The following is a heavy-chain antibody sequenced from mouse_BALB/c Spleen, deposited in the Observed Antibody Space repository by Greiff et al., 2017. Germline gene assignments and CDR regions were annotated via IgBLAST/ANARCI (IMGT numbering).Heavy chain of an antibody. Sequence: EVQLQESGGGLVQPGGSRKLSCAASGFTFSSFGMHWVRQAPEKGLEWVAYISSGSSTIYYADTVKGRFTISRDNPKNTLFLQMTSLRSEDTAMYYCAREGFDYDDAMDYWGQGTSVTVSS. CDR1: GFTFSSFG. CDR2: ISSGSSTI. J-gene: IGHJ4*01. D-gene: IGHD2-4*01. CDR3: AREGFDYDDAMDY. V-gene: IGHV5-17*02.